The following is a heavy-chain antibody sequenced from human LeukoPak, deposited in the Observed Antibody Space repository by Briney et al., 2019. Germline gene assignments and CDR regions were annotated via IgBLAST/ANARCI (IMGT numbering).Heavy chain of an antibody. V-gene: IGHV3-66*04. Sequence: GGSLRLSCAASGFTVSSNYMSWVRQAPGKGLEWVSVIYSGGSTYYADSVKGRFTISRDNSKNTLYLQMNSLRAEDTAVYYCARPSVLGPNTDYWGQGTLVTVSS. CDR2: IYSGGST. J-gene: IGHJ4*02. D-gene: IGHD2-2*01. CDR3: ARPSVLGPNTDY. CDR1: GFTVSSNY.